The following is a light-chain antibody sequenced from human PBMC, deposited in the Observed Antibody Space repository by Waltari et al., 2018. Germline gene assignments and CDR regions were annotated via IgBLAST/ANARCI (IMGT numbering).Light chain of an antibody. Sequence: QLVLTPSPSASASLGASVKLTCTLSSGHSSNIIAWLQQRPERGPRYLMKVNSDGSHSKGDDIPDRFSGSSSGAERYLTISSLQSEDEADYYCETGGHGTWVFGGGTKLTVL. J-gene: IGLJ3*02. CDR3: ETGGHGTWV. V-gene: IGLV4-69*01. CDR2: VNSDGSH. CDR1: SGHSSNI.